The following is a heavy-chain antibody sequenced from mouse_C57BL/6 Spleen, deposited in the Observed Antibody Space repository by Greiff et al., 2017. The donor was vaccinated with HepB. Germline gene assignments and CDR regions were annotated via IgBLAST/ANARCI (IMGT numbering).Heavy chain of an antibody. CDR2: INPSSGYT. Sequence: LQESGAELAKPGASVKLSCKASGYTFTSYWMHWVKQRPGQGLEWIGYINPSSGYTKYNQKFKDKATLTANKSSSTAYMQLSSLTYEDSAVYYCARAYYDNYEVYYYAMDYWGQGTSVTVSS. CDR3: ARAYYDNYEVYYYAMDY. J-gene: IGHJ4*01. D-gene: IGHD2-10*01. V-gene: IGHV1-7*01. CDR1: GYTFTSYW.